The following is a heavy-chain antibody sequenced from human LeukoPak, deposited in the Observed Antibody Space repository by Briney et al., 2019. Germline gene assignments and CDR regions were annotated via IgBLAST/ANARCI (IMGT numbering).Heavy chain of an antibody. V-gene: IGHV1-8*03. J-gene: IGHJ4*02. CDR2: MNPNSGNT. D-gene: IGHD3-22*01. Sequence: PRASVKVSCKASGYTFTSYDINWVRQATGQGLEWMGWMNPNSGNTGYAQKFQGRVTITRNTSISTAYMELSSLRSEDTAVYYCARVARYYDSSGYYRGEGFDYWGQGTLVTVSS. CDR3: ARVARYYDSSGYYRGEGFDY. CDR1: GYTFTSYD.